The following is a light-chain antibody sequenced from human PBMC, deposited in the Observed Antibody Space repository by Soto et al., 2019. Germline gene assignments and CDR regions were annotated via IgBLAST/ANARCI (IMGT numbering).Light chain of an antibody. V-gene: IGLV1-40*01. CDR2: GNS. Sequence: VLTQPPSVSGAPGQRVTISCTGSSSNIGAGYDVHWYQQLPGTAPKLLIYGNSNRPSGVPDRFSGSKSGTSASLAITGLQAEDEADYYCQSYDSSLSGSYVFGTGTKVTVL. CDR3: QSYDSSLSGSYV. J-gene: IGLJ1*01. CDR1: SSNIGAGYD.